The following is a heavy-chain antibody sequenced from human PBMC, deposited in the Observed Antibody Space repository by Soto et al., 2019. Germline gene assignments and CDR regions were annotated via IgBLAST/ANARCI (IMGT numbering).Heavy chain of an antibody. CDR1: GGSFSGYY. V-gene: IGHV4-34*01. Sequence: SETLSLTCAVYGGSFSGYYWSWIRQPPGKGLEWIGEINHSGSTNYNPSLKSRVTISVDTSKNQFSLKLSSVTAADTAVYYCARGARRYFDWLFVSTGFAPWGQGTLVPVSS. CDR2: INHSGST. J-gene: IGHJ5*02. CDR3: ARGARRYFDWLFVSTGFAP. D-gene: IGHD3-9*01.